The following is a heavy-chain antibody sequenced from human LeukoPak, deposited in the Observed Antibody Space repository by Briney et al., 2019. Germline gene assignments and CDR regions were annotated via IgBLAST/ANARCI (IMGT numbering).Heavy chain of an antibody. CDR2: ISSNGGST. J-gene: IGHJ4*02. CDR1: GFTFSSYG. CDR3: ARGHSSGWYQGFDY. Sequence: PGGSLRLSCAASGFTFSSYGMHWVRQAPGKGLEYVSAISSNGGSTYYANSVKGRFTISRDNSKNTLYLQMGSLRAEDMAVYYCARGHSSGWYQGFDYWGQGTLVTVSS. V-gene: IGHV3-64*01. D-gene: IGHD6-19*01.